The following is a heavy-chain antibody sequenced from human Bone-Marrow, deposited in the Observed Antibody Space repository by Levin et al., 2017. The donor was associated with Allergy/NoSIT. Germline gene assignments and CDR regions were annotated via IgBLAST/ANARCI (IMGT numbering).Heavy chain of an antibody. J-gene: IGHJ4*02. D-gene: IGHD2-8*01. CDR1: GIVFSNSI. CDR2: MSFDGFSK. CDR3: AREGCTSGRAGCFDN. V-gene: IGHV3-30-3*01. Sequence: PGGSLRLSCAASGIVFSNSIMHWVRQAPGKGLEWVSGMSFDGFSKYYTDSVKGRFTISRDDSKNTVYLQMNSLRAEDTALYYCAREGCTSGRAGCFDNWGQGALVTVSS.